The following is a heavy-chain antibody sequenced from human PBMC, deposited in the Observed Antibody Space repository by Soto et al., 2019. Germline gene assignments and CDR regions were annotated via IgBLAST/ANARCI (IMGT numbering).Heavy chain of an antibody. CDR2: VSYDGSQK. CDR3: AREISGSDGMKIFDY. V-gene: IGHV3-30-3*01. J-gene: IGHJ4*02. CDR1: GFTFGSYA. Sequence: QVQLVESGGGVVQPGRSLRLSCAASGFTFGSYAVHWVRQAPGEGLEWVAIVSYDGSQKNYADSVRGLFTISRDNSKNTLFLQMERLRAEDTAMYYCAREISGSDGMKIFDYWGQGTLVTVSS. D-gene: IGHD3-10*01.